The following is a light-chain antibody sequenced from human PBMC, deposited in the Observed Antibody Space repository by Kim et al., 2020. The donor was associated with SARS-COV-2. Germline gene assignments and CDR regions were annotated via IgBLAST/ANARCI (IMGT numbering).Light chain of an antibody. J-gene: IGKJ1*01. CDR1: QSVDTY. CDR2: DAF. V-gene: IGKV3-11*01. Sequence: LSPGERATLSCRASQSVDTYLAWYQHKPGHAPRLLVYDAFNRATDIPPRFSGSGSGTDFTLTISSLEPEDFAVYYCQHRIHWPRTFGQGTKVDIK. CDR3: QHRIHWPRT.